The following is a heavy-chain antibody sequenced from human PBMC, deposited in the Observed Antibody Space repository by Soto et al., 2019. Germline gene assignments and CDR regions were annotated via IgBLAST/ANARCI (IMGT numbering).Heavy chain of an antibody. J-gene: IGHJ4*02. CDR3: ARVYIAAAGIDY. Sequence: GGSLRLSCAASGFTFSSYEMNWVRQAPGKGLEWLSYISPSGSTIYYADSVRGRFTISRDNAKNSLYLQMNSLRAEDTAVYCCARVYIAAAGIDYWGQGTLVTVSS. CDR1: GFTFSSYE. V-gene: IGHV3-48*03. CDR2: ISPSGSTI. D-gene: IGHD6-13*01.